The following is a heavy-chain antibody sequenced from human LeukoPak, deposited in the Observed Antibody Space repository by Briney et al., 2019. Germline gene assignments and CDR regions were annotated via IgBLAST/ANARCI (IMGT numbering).Heavy chain of an antibody. CDR1: GGTFISYA. CDR3: ARDYYDSSGYFVSVWFDP. Sequence: ASVKVSCKASGGTFISYAISWVRQAPGQGLEWMGRIIPIFGIANYAQKFQGRATITADKSTSTAYMELSSLRSEDTAVYYCARDYYDSSGYFVSVWFDPWGQGTLVTVSS. CDR2: IIPIFGIA. J-gene: IGHJ5*02. D-gene: IGHD3-22*01. V-gene: IGHV1-69*04.